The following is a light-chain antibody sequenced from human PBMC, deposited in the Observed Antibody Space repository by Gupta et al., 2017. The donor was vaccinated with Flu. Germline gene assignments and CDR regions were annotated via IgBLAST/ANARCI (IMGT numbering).Light chain of an antibody. CDR2: SAS. J-gene: IGKJ5*01. V-gene: IGKV1-39*01. Sequence: PSSLSATVGDRATITCRASQNINECLDWYQQRPGQAPTLLIYSASSLQNGVPSRFSGSGSGTDFTLSINELQPEDFATYHCQQTDVSPFTFGQGTRLDI. CDR3: QQTDVSPFT. CDR1: QNINEC.